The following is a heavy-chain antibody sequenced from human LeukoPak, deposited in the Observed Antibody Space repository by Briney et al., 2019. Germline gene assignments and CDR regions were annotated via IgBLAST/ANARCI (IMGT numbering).Heavy chain of an antibody. CDR1: GYTFPSYF. D-gene: IGHD2-2*01. V-gene: IGHV1-46*01. Sequence: ASVKVSCKASGYTFPSYFMHWVRQAPGQGLEWMGIINPTGGSTTYAQKFQGRVTMTRDTSTSTVYMELSSLRSEDTAVYYCARDRVVPAAGPPYYYYYGMDVWGQGTTVTVSS. CDR3: ARDRVVPAAGPPYYYYYGMDV. CDR2: INPTGGST. J-gene: IGHJ6*02.